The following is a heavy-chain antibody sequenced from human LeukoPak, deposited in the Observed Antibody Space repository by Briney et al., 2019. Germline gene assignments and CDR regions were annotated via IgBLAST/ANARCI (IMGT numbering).Heavy chain of an antibody. CDR2: ISSSGSTI. J-gene: IGHJ6*02. CDR3: ARLCGSGSYCYYYYGMDV. CDR1: GFTFSSYA. D-gene: IGHD3-10*01. Sequence: PGGSLRLSCAASGFTFSSYAMSWVRQAPGKGLEWVSYISSSGSTIYYADSVKGRFTISRDNAKNSLYLQMNSLRAEDTAVYYCARLCGSGSYCYYYYGMDVWGQGTTVTVSS. V-gene: IGHV3-48*04.